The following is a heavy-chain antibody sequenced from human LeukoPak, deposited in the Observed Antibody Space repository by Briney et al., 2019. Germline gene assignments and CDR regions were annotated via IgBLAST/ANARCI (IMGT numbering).Heavy chain of an antibody. Sequence: SETLSLTCTVSGGSISSYYWSWIRQPPGKGLEWIGYIYYSGSTNYNPSLKSRVTISVDTSKNQFSLKLSSVTAADTAVYYCAFESRYYGTDVWGQGTTVTVSS. CDR2: IYYSGST. CDR3: AFESRYYGTDV. V-gene: IGHV4-59*01. CDR1: GGSISSYY. J-gene: IGHJ6*02.